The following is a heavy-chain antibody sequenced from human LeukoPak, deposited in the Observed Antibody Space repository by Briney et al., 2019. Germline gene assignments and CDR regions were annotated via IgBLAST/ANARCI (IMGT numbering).Heavy chain of an antibody. CDR1: GGSISSSSYY. V-gene: IGHV4-39*07. CDR2: IYYSGST. J-gene: IGHJ4*02. CDR3: ARETPLRQFDY. Sequence: SETLSLTCTVSGGSISSSSYYWGWIRQPPGKGLEWIGSIYYSGSTYYNPSLKSRVTISVDTSKNQFSLKLSSVTAADTAVYYCARETPLRQFDYWGQGTLVTVSS.